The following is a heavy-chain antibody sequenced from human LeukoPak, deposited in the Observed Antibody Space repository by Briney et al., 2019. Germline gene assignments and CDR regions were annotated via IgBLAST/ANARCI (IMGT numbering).Heavy chain of an antibody. J-gene: IGHJ4*02. V-gene: IGHV3-30*18. CDR3: AKRGDYYDSSESLYYFDY. CDR1: GFTFSSYA. D-gene: IGHD3-22*01. CDR2: ISYDGSNK. Sequence: PGGSLRLSCAASGFTFSSYAMYWVRQAPGKGLEWVAVISYDGSNKYYADSVKGRFTISRDDSKNTLYLQMNSLRAEDSAVYYCAKRGDYYDSSESLYYFDYWGQGTLVTVSS.